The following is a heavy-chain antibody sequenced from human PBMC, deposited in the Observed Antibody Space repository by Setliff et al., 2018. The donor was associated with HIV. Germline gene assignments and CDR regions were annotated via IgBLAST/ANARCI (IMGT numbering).Heavy chain of an antibody. CDR2: IIPIFGTA. CDR1: GGTFSSYA. J-gene: IGHJ6*03. V-gene: IGHV1-69*13. Sequence: SVKVSCKASGGTFSSYAISWVRQAPGQGLEWMGGIIPIFGTANYAQKFQGRVTITADESTSTAYMELSSLRSEDTAVYYCARSAKSGAWTYYDFWSGYSYYYMDVWGKGTTVTVS. D-gene: IGHD3-3*01. CDR3: ARSAKSGAWTYYDFWSGYSYYYMDV.